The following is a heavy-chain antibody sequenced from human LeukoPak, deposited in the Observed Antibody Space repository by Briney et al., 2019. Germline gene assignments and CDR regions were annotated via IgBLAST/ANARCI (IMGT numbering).Heavy chain of an antibody. D-gene: IGHD6-19*01. V-gene: IGHV4-61*02. CDR1: GGSISSSSYY. Sequence: PSETLSLTCTVSGGSISSSSYYWGWIRQPAGKGLEWIGRLYNTGSTNYNPSLKSRVTISVDTSKNQFSLKLSSVTAADTAVYYCARTSSSGLVGGYYFDYWGQGTLVTVSS. CDR3: ARTSSSGLVGGYYFDY. CDR2: LYNTGST. J-gene: IGHJ4*02.